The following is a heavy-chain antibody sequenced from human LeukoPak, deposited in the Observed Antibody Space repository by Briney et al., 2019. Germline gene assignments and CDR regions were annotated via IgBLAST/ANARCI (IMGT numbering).Heavy chain of an antibody. D-gene: IGHD3-10*01. J-gene: IGHJ4*02. CDR1: GGSISSSSYH. CDR2: IYYSGST. Sequence: SETLSLTCTVSGGSISSSSYHWGWIRQPPGKGLEWIGSIYYSGSTYYNLSLKSRVTISVDTSKNQFSLKLSSVTAADTAVYYCARLNLWFGGNYWGQGTLVTVSS. V-gene: IGHV4-39*01. CDR3: ARLNLWFGGNY.